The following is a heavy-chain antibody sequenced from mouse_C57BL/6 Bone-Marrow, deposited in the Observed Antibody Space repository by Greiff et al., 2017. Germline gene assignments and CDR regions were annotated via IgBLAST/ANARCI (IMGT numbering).Heavy chain of an antibody. D-gene: IGHD1-1*01. CDR1: GFTINDDY. CDR3: TTCFYGSRWFDY. CDR2: FDPDNGDT. J-gene: IGHJ2*01. Sequence: EVQLQQSGAELVRPGASVKMSCTASGFTINDDYMHWVQQTPEQGLEWVGYFDPDNGDTEYASTFQGKATITADKSSNTVYLQLSSLTSEDTAVYYCTTCFYGSRWFDYWGQGTTLTVSA. V-gene: IGHV14-4*01.